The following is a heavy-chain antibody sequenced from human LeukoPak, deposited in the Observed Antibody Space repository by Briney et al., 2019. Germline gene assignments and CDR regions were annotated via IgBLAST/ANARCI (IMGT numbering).Heavy chain of an antibody. D-gene: IGHD3-10*01. V-gene: IGHV3-21*01. CDR2: INRSSSSI. CDR3: VRERFHGSGAPKFDF. CDR1: GFTFSDYS. Sequence: GGSLRLSCSASGFTFSDYSMKWIRQAPGKGLEWVSSINRSSSSIDYADPVKGRFTISRDNAMNSMFLQMNSLRVEDTAVYYCVRERFHGSGAPKFDFWGRRTLLTVSS. J-gene: IGHJ4*02.